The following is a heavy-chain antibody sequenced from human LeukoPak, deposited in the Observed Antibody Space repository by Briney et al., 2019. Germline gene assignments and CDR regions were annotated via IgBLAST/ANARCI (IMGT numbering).Heavy chain of an antibody. CDR1: GFTFSSYA. D-gene: IGHD3-9*01. CDR2: ISGSGGST. J-gene: IGHJ4*02. CDR3: AKDLDPFDILTGYYPDY. Sequence: PGGSLRLSCAASGFTFSSYAMSWVRQAPVKGLEWVSAISGSGGSTYYADSVKGRFTISRDNSKNTLYLQMNSLRAEDTAVYYCAKDLDPFDILTGYYPDYWGQGTLVTVSS. V-gene: IGHV3-23*01.